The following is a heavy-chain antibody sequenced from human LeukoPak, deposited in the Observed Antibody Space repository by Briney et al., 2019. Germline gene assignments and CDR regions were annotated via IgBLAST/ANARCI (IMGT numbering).Heavy chain of an antibody. CDR2: IYISGST. V-gene: IGHV4-4*07. CDR3: ARDRGTWNDDGFDY. CDR1: GGSFSGYY. Sequence: ASETLSLTCAVYGGSFSGYYWSWIRQPAGKGLEWIGRIYISGSTNYNPSLKSRVTMSVDTSKNQFSLKLSSVTAADTAVYYCARDRGTWNDDGFDYWGQGTLVTVSS. D-gene: IGHD1-1*01. J-gene: IGHJ4*02.